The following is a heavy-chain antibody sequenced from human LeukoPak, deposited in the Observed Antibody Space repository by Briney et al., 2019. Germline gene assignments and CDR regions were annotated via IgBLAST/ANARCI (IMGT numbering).Heavy chain of an antibody. CDR1: GFTFSDYY. Sequence: GGSLRLSCAASGFTFSDYYMSWIRQAPGKGLEWVSYISSSGSTIYYADSVKGRFTISRDNAKNSLYLQMNSLRAEDTAVYYCARDRTSYYYGSGSYYKLFDYWGQGTLVTVSS. CDR3: ARDRTSYYYGSGSYYKLFDY. D-gene: IGHD3-10*01. V-gene: IGHV3-11*01. J-gene: IGHJ4*02. CDR2: ISSSGSTI.